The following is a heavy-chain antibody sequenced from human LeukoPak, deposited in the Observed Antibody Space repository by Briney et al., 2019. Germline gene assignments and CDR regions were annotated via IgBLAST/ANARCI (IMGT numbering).Heavy chain of an antibody. D-gene: IGHD4-17*01. CDR1: GFTFSGCA. V-gene: IGHV3-33*01. CDR3: ARGGTTVTTNLFDY. Sequence: GGSLRLSCAASGFTFSGCAMHWVRQAPGKGLEWVAVMRSDGNNKYYADSVEGRFTISRDNSKNTLDLQMNSLRAEDTAVYYCARGGTTVTTNLFDYWGQGTLVTVSS. CDR2: MRSDGNNK. J-gene: IGHJ4*02.